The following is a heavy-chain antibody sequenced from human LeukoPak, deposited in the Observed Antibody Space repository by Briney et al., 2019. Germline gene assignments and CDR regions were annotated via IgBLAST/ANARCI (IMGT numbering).Heavy chain of an antibody. CDR2: IYPRGST. J-gene: IGHJ3*02. CDR1: GGSISSGSYS. Sequence: PSQTLSLTCAVSGGSISSGSYSWSWIRQPPGKGLEWIGYIYPRGSTYYNPSLKSRVILSLDKSANQFSLNLSSVTAADTAVYYCATGDSSSWYGDIWGQGTMVTVSS. V-gene: IGHV4-30-2*01. CDR3: ATGDSSSWYGDI. D-gene: IGHD6-13*01.